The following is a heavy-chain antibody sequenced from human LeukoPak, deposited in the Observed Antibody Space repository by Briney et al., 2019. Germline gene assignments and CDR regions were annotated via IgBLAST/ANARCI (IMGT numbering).Heavy chain of an antibody. CDR2: IIPIFGTA. CDR3: ARARDSSSSDFDY. D-gene: IGHD6-6*01. CDR1: GGTFSSYA. J-gene: IGHJ4*02. V-gene: IGHV1-69*05. Sequence: ASVKVSCKASGGTFSSYAISWVRHAPGQGLEWMGGIIPIFGTANYAQKFQGKVTITTDESTSTAYMELSSLRSEDTAVYYCARARDSSSSDFDYWGQGTLVTVSS.